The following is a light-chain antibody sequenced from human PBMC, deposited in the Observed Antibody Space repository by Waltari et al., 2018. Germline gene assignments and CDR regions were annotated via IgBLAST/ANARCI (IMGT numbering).Light chain of an antibody. CDR3: GSYTARSTYV. V-gene: IGLV2-14*03. CDR1: NSDVGGYNY. Sequence: QSALTQPASMSGSPGQSITISCTGANSDVGGYNYVSWYQQYPGKAPKLIIYDVTQRPSGISNRFSGSKSGNTASLTISGLQTEDEAYYHCGSYTARSTYVFGTGTKVTVL. CDR2: DVT. J-gene: IGLJ1*01.